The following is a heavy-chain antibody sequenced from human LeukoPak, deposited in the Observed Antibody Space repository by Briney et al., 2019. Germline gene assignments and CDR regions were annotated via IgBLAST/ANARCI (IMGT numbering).Heavy chain of an antibody. CDR3: AKDPSFNPSSFDY. V-gene: IGHV3-30*02. CDR2: IRYDGSNK. Sequence: PGGSLRLSCAASGFTFSNAWMSWVRQAPGTGLGWVAFIRYDGSNKYYADSVKGRFTISRDNTKNTLYLQMHSLRAEETAVYYCAKDPSFNPSSFDYWGQGTLVTVSS. CDR1: GFTFSNAW. D-gene: IGHD6-19*01. J-gene: IGHJ4*02.